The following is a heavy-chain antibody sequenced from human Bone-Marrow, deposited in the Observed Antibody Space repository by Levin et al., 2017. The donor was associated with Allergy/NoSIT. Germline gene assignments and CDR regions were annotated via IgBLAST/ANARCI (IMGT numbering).Heavy chain of an antibody. V-gene: IGHV1-8*01. CDR2: MNPNSGNT. D-gene: IGHD3-3*01. J-gene: IGHJ4*02. Sequence: GESLKISCKASGYTFTSYDINWVRQATGQGLEWMGWMNPNSGNTGYAQKFQGRVTMTRNTSISTAYMELSSLRSEDTAVYYCARGGGAVLRFLEWIKRPFDYWGQGTLVTVSS. CDR3: ARGGGAVLRFLEWIKRPFDY. CDR1: GYTFTSYD.